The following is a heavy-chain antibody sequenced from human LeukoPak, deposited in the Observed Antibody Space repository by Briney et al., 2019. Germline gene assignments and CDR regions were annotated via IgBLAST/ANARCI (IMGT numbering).Heavy chain of an antibody. V-gene: IGHV4-39*07. D-gene: IGHD2-21*02. J-gene: IGHJ1*01. CDR3: ARGAYCGGDCSYFQH. CDR1: GGSFGSSSNY. CDR2: VFYSGST. Sequence: SETLSLTCTVSGGSFGSSSNYWGWIRQPPGKGLEWIGSVFYSGSTYYNPSLKSRVTISVDTSKNQFSLKLSSVTAADTAVYYCARGAYCGGDCSYFQHWGQGTLVTVSS.